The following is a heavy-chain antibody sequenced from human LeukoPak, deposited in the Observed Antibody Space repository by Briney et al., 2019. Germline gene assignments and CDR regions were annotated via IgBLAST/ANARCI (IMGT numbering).Heavy chain of an antibody. V-gene: IGHV3-23*01. CDR1: GFTFSSYA. CDR2: ISGSGGST. Sequence: PGGSLRLSYAASGFTFSSYAMSWVRQAPGKGLEWVSAISGSGGSTYYADSVKGRFTISRDNSKNTLYLQMNSLRAEDTAVYYCAKGVGYDILTGRPHAFDIWGQGTMVTVSS. J-gene: IGHJ3*02. CDR3: AKGVGYDILTGRPHAFDI. D-gene: IGHD3-9*01.